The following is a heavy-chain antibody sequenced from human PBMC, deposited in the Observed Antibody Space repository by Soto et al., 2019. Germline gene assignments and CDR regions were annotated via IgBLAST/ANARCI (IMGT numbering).Heavy chain of an antibody. V-gene: IGHV1-69*01. Sequence: QVQRVQAGAEVKKPGSSVKVSCKASGGTFSSYAISWVRQAPGQGLEWMGGIIPIFATANYAQKFQGRVTITADESTSTAYMELSSLRSEDTAVYYCARSPRASSGDNWFDPWGQGTLVTVSS. J-gene: IGHJ5*02. D-gene: IGHD6-6*01. CDR3: ARSPRASSGDNWFDP. CDR1: GGTFSSYA. CDR2: IIPIFATA.